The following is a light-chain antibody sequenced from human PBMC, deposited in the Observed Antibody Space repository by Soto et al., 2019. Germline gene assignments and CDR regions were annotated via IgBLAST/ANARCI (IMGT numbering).Light chain of an antibody. CDR3: QQYNNWPPIT. J-gene: IGKJ5*01. Sequence: EIVMTQSPSTLSVSPGERATLSCGASQGVSIKLAWYQHKPGQAPRLLVYDTSTRATGIPARFSGSGSGTEFTLTISSLQSEDFAVYYCQQYNNWPPITFGQGTRLEIK. CDR1: QGVSIK. V-gene: IGKV3-15*01. CDR2: DTS.